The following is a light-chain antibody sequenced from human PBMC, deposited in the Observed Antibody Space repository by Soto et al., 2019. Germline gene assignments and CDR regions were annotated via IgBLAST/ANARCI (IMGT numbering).Light chain of an antibody. J-gene: IGKJ1*01. CDR1: QSVSSSY. Sequence: EIVLTQSPGTLSLSPGERATLSCRASQSVSSSYLAWYQQKPGQAPRLLIYGASSRATGIPDRFSGSGSGTDFTVTISRLEHEDFAVYYCQQYSRSPWTFGQGTKVEIK. CDR3: QQYSRSPWT. CDR2: GAS. V-gene: IGKV3-20*01.